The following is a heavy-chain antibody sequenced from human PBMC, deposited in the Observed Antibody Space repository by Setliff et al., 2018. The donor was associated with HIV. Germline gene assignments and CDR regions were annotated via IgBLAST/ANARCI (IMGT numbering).Heavy chain of an antibody. J-gene: IGHJ4*02. CDR2: TYTSVT. V-gene: IGHV4-4*08. D-gene: IGHD3-10*01. Sequence: SETLSLTCTVSGGSISSYYWSWIRQPPGKGLGWIGYTYTSVTNYKPSLKSRVTISIDTSKNQFSLKLTSVTAADTAIDYCARSKGGGSGSFSYWGQGTLVTVSS. CDR3: ARSKGGGSGSFSY. CDR1: GGSISSYY.